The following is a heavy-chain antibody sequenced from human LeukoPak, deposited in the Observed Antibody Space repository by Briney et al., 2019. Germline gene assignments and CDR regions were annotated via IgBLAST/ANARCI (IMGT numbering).Heavy chain of an antibody. Sequence: ASVKVSCKASGGTFSSYAISWVRQAPGQGLEWMGGIIPIFGTANYAQKFQGRVTITADESTSTAYMELSSLRSEDTAVYYCAKYYGDYFIHTHYFDYWGQGTLVTVSS. CDR2: IIPIFGTA. CDR3: AKYYGDYFIHTHYFDY. V-gene: IGHV1-69*13. J-gene: IGHJ4*02. CDR1: GGTFSSYA. D-gene: IGHD4-17*01.